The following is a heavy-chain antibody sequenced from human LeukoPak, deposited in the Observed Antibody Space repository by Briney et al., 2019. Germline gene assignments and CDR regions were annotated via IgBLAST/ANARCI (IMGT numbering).Heavy chain of an antibody. CDR3: ATTDGLSGYWDLNY. CDR1: GFTFSSYS. J-gene: IGHJ4*02. V-gene: IGHV3-20*04. D-gene: IGHD3-22*01. CDR2: INWNGGST. Sequence: GGSLRLSCAASGFTFSSYSMNWVRQAPGKGLEWVSGINWNGGSTGYADSVKGRFTISRDNAKNSLYLQMNSLRAEDTALYYCATTDGLSGYWDLNYWGQGTLVTVSS.